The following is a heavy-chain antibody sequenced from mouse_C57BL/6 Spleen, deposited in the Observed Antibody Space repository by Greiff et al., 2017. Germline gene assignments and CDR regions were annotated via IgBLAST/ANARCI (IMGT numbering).Heavy chain of an antibody. Sequence: QVQLQQSGAELVKPGASVKISCKASGYAFSSYWMNWVKQRPGKGLEWIGQIYPGDGDTNYNGKFKGKATLTADKSSSTAYMQLSSLTSEDSAVYFCARSLITRGYFDVWGTGTTVTVSS. D-gene: IGHD1-1*01. CDR2: IYPGDGDT. V-gene: IGHV1-80*01. CDR1: GYAFSSYW. J-gene: IGHJ1*03. CDR3: ARSLITRGYFDV.